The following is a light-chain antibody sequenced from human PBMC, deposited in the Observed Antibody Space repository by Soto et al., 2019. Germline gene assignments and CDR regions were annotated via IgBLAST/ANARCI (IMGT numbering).Light chain of an antibody. Sequence: DIQMTQFPSTLSASVGDRVTITCRASQNIGSWLAWYQQKPGKAPKVLIYDVSNLETGVPSRFSGSGSGTEFTLTISSLKPDDFATYYCQQYNTYWTFGQGTKVEIK. CDR3: QQYNTYWT. CDR1: QNIGSW. V-gene: IGKV1-5*01. CDR2: DVS. J-gene: IGKJ1*01.